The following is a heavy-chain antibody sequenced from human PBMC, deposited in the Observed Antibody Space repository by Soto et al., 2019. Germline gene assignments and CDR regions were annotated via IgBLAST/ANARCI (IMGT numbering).Heavy chain of an antibody. J-gene: IGHJ5*02. D-gene: IGHD3-22*01. CDR3: ARASDSSGYDP. V-gene: IGHV3-21*01. Sequence: EVQLLESGGGLVQPGGSLRLSCAASGFTFSSYAMSWVRQAPGKGLEWVSSISSSSSYIYYADSVKGRFTISRDNAKNSLYLQMNSLRAEDTAVYYCARASDSSGYDPWGQGTLVTVSS. CDR2: ISSSSSYI. CDR1: GFTFSSYA.